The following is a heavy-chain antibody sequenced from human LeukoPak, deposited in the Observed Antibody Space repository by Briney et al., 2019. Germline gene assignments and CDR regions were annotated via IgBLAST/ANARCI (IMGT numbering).Heavy chain of an antibody. Sequence: PGGSLRLSCAVSGFTFRSYWMSWVRQAPGKGLEWVGNIKPDGSEKYYMDSVKGRFTISRDNAKNSLYLQMNSLRAEDTAVYYCARETTPDFSYYYMDVWGKGTTVTVSS. D-gene: IGHD1-7*01. V-gene: IGHV3-7*01. CDR2: IKPDGSEK. CDR1: GFTFRSYW. CDR3: ARETTPDFSYYYMDV. J-gene: IGHJ6*03.